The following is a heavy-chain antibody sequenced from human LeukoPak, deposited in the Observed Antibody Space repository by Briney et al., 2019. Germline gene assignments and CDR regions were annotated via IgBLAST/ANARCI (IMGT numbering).Heavy chain of an antibody. D-gene: IGHD2-15*01. CDR2: INPSGGST. J-gene: IGHJ3*02. V-gene: IGHV1-46*01. Sequence: ASVKVSCKASGYTFTSYYMQWVRQAPGQGLEWMGIINPSGGSTSYAQKFQGRVTMTRDTSTSTVYMELCSLRSEDTAVYYCARWVEEDPLDDAFDIWGQGTMVTVSS. CDR3: ARWVEEDPLDDAFDI. CDR1: GYTFTSYY.